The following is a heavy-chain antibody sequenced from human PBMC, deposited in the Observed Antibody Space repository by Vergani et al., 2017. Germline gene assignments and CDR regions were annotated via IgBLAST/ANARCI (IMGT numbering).Heavy chain of an antibody. CDR2: ISASGAPT. D-gene: IGHD1-20*01. Sequence: EMQLLESGGDLVQPRGSLRLSCTASGFIFSTYAMSSVRQAPGEGLEWVSGISASGAPTYYADSVKGRVTISRDNSKNTLYLQMNSLRVEDTAVYYCARAYGMYDWFYYWGQRTLVTVSS. CDR1: GFIFSTYA. V-gene: IGHV3-23*01. J-gene: IGHJ4*01. CDR3: ARAYGMYDWFYY.